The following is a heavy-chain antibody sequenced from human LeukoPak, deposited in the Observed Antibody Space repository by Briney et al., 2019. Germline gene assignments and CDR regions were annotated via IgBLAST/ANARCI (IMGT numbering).Heavy chain of an antibody. Sequence: PSETLSLTCTVSNGSISHNFYYWAWIRQSPGKGLEWLGSISYSGTTYHNPSLKSRVTISVDPSKNQFSLKLSSVTAADTAVYYCARETRYSGYDPPKDYYYYYMDVWGKGTTVTVSS. CDR2: ISYSGTT. J-gene: IGHJ6*03. D-gene: IGHD5-12*01. V-gene: IGHV4-39*07. CDR1: NGSISHNFYY. CDR3: ARETRYSGYDPPKDYYYYYMDV.